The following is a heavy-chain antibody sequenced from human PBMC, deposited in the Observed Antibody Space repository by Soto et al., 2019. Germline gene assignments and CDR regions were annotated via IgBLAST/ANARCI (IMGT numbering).Heavy chain of an antibody. D-gene: IGHD2-8*01. CDR2: IIPICGTA. Sequence: QVQLVQSGAEVKKPGSSVKVSCKASGGTFSSYAISWVRQAPGQGLEWMGGIIPICGTANYAQKFQGRVTITADESTSTAYMELSSLSSEDTAVYYCASDGGDCTNGVCGVPNDYWGQGTMVTVSS. CDR3: ASDGGDCTNGVCGVPNDY. V-gene: IGHV1-69*12. CDR1: GGTFSSYA. J-gene: IGHJ4*02.